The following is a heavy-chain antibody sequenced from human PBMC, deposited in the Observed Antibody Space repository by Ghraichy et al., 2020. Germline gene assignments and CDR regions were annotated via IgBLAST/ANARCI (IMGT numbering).Heavy chain of an antibody. CDR1: GGSISGYY. CDR3: ARDSDSNRGYCFDP. CDR2: INTSGST. J-gene: IGHJ5*02. D-gene: IGHD3-22*01. V-gene: IGHV4-4*07. Sequence: SETLSLTCTVYGGSISGYYWSWIRQPAGKGLEWIGRINTSGSTNYNPSLKSRVTISVDTSKNQFSLKLSSVTAADTAVYYCARDSDSNRGYCFDPWGQGTLVSVSS.